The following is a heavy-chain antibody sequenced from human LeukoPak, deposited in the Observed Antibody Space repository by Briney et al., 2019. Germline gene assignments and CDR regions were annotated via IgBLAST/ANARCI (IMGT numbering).Heavy chain of an antibody. D-gene: IGHD3-10*01. CDR2: IYYSGTT. V-gene: IGHV4-39*01. CDR1: GGSISSSHYY. J-gene: IGHJ6*03. Sequence: SETLSLTCTVSGGSISSSHYYWGWIRQTPGKGLEWIGTIYYSGTTYYNPSLESRATISEDTSKNQFSLTLRSVTATDTAVYYCARQISDYYYYYIDVWGKGTTVTVSS. CDR3: ARQISDYYYYYIDV.